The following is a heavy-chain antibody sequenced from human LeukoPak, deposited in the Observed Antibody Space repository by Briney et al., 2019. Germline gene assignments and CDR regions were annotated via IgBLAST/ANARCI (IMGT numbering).Heavy chain of an antibody. CDR3: ARAPSRYDVLTGYYGGWFDS. V-gene: IGHV4-34*01. J-gene: IGHJ5*01. CDR2: INRSGSS. Sequence: SETLSLTCAGYGWSFSGYYWSWLRQPPGKGLEWIGDINRSGSSNYNPSIKSRVTISVDTSKNQFSLKLSSVTAADMAVYYCARAPSRYDVLTGYYGGWFDSWGQGTLVTVSS. CDR1: GWSFSGYY. D-gene: IGHD3-9*01.